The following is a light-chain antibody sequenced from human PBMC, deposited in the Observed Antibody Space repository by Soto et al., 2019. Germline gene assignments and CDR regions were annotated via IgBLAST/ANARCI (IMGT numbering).Light chain of an antibody. Sequence: QSVLTRPPSAYGSPGQSVTISCTGASSDVGGYNFVSWYQQRPGKAPKVIIYEVSKRPSGVPDRFSGSKSGNTASLTVSGLQAEDEADYYCSSYAGSHYVFGTGTKVTVL. CDR2: EVS. CDR1: SSDVGGYNF. CDR3: SSYAGSHYV. V-gene: IGLV2-8*01. J-gene: IGLJ1*01.